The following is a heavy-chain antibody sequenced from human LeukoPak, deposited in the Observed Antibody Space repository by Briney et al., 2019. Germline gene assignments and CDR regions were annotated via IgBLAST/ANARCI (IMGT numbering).Heavy chain of an antibody. V-gene: IGHV3-11*01. CDR2: ISSSGSTI. CDR3: ARSGVVVTATRDY. J-gene: IGHJ4*02. CDR1: GFTFSDYY. D-gene: IGHD2-21*02. Sequence: GGSLRLSCAASGFTFSDYYMSWIRQAPGKELEWVSYISSSGSTIYYADSVKGRFTISRDNAKNSLYLQMNSLRAEDTAVYYCARSGVVVTATRDYWGQGTLVTVSS.